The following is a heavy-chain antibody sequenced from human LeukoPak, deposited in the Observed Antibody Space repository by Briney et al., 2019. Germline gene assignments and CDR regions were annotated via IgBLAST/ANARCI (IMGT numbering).Heavy chain of an antibody. CDR3: ARGPFTIFGVVTTFDY. J-gene: IGHJ4*02. D-gene: IGHD3-3*01. CDR2: ISAYNGNT. V-gene: IGHV1-18*01. CDR1: GYTFTSYG. Sequence: ASVKVSCKAFGYTFTSYGISWVRQAPGQGLEWMGWISAYNGNTNYAQKLQGRVTMTTDTSTSTAYMELRSLRSDDTAVYYCARGPFTIFGVVTTFDYWGQGTLVTVSS.